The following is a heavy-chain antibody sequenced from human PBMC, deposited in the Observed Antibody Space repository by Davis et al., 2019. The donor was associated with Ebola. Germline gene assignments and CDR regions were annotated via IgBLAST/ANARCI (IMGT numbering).Heavy chain of an antibody. D-gene: IGHD6-13*01. CDR3: ARWGQQMVGYYLDY. V-gene: IGHV3-66*03. CDR2: IRGRSERSTTT. Sequence: PGGSLRLSCAASGFTVSSNYMSWVRQAPGKGLEWVSAIRGRSERSTTTYYADSVKGRFTISRDNSKNTLYLQMNSLRAEDTAVYYCARWGQQMVGYYLDYWGQGTLVTVSS. CDR1: GFTVSSNY. J-gene: IGHJ4*02.